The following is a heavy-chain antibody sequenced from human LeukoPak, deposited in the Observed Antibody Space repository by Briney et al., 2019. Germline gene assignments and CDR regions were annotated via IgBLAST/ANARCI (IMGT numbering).Heavy chain of an antibody. Sequence: SETLSLTCTVSGGSISSSSYYWGWIRQPPGKGLEWIGSIYYSGSTYYNPSLKSRVTISVDTSKNQSSLKLSSVTAADTAVYYCARHERDYCSSTSCYNEGEILDYWGQGTLVTVSS. CDR3: ARHERDYCSSTSCYNEGEILDY. CDR2: IYYSGST. V-gene: IGHV4-39*01. J-gene: IGHJ4*02. CDR1: GGSISSSSYY. D-gene: IGHD2-2*02.